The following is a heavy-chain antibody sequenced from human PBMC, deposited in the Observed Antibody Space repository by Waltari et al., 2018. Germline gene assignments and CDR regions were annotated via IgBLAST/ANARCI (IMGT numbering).Heavy chain of an antibody. J-gene: IGHJ1*01. D-gene: IGHD6-19*01. CDR1: GGTFSNYA. V-gene: IGHV1-69*01. CDR3: AKGGVSGWSSL. Sequence: QVQLVQSGAEVKKPGSSMKVSCKASGGTFSNYAISWVRQAPGQGLEWMGGIIPICKTTNYAQKVKDRGTITADESTKTAYMELSSLRSEDTAVYYCAKGGVSGWSSLWGQGTLVTVSS. CDR2: IIPICKTT.